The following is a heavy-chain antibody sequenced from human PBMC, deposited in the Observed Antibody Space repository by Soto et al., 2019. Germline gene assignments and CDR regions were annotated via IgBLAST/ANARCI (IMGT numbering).Heavy chain of an antibody. CDR3: AREGLGSYSMDV. V-gene: IGHV3-21*01. Sequence: PGGSLSLSCAASGFTFSSYSMTWVRQAPGKGLEWVSSISSSSSYIYYADSVKGRFTISRDNAKNSLYLQMNSLRAEDTAVYYCAREGLGSYSMDVWGQGTTVTVSS. CDR2: ISSSSSYI. J-gene: IGHJ6*02. CDR1: GFTFSSYS. D-gene: IGHD7-27*01.